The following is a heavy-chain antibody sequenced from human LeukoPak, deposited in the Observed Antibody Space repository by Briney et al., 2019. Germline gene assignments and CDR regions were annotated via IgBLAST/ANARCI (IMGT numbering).Heavy chain of an antibody. D-gene: IGHD4-17*01. V-gene: IGHV3-23*01. CDR3: ATQPRATVTSFWVLDY. Sequence: GGSLRLSCAASGFTFSSYAMSWVRQAPGKGLEWVSAISGSGGSTYYADSVKGRFTISRDNSKNTLYLQMNSLRAEDTAVYYCATQPRATVTSFWVLDYWGQGTLVTVSS. J-gene: IGHJ4*02. CDR2: ISGSGGST. CDR1: GFTFSSYA.